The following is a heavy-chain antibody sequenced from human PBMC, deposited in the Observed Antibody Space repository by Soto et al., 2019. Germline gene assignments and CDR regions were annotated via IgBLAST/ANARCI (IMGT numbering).Heavy chain of an antibody. CDR3: AKDIAVRGHYGNDY. CDR1: GFTFSSYA. V-gene: IGHV3-23*01. D-gene: IGHD6-19*01. Sequence: GRSLRLSCAASGFTFSSYAMSWVRQAPGKGLEWVSAISGSGGSTYYADSVKGRFTISRDNSKNTLYLQMNSLRAEDTAVYYCAKDIAVRGHYGNDYWGQGSLVTVSS. J-gene: IGHJ4*02. CDR2: ISGSGGST.